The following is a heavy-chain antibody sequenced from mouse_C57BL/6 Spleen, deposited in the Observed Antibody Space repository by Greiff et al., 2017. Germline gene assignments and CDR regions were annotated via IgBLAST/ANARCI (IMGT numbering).Heavy chain of an antibody. D-gene: IGHD2-2*01. CDR2: IDPNSGGT. J-gene: IGHJ4*01. CDR1: GYTFTSYW. Sequence: QVQLQQPGAELVKPGASVKLSCTASGYTFTSYWMHWVKQRPGRGLEWIGRIDPNSGGTKYNEKFKSEATLTVDKPSSTAYMQLSSLTSEDSAVYDCARAYYGYDVSMDYWGQGTSVTVSS. V-gene: IGHV1-72*01. CDR3: ARAYYGYDVSMDY.